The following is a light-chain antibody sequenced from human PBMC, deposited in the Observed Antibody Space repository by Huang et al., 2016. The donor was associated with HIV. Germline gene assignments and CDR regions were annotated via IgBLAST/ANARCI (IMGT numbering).Light chain of an antibody. CDR1: QGVGSY. CDR2: DAS. CDR3: QQRINWPAIT. Sequence: EIVLTQSPATLSLSPGERATLSCRASQGVGSYLAWFQQKPGQVPRLLIYDASNRATGVPARFSGSGSGTDFTLTVSSLEPEDFAVYYCQQRINWPAITFGQGTRLEIK. V-gene: IGKV3-11*01. J-gene: IGKJ5*01.